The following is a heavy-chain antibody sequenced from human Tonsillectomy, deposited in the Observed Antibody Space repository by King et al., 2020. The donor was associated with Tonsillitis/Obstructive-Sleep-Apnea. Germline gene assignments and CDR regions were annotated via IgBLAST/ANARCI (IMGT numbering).Heavy chain of an antibody. J-gene: IGHJ4*02. CDR2: IYPGDSDT. V-gene: IGHV5-51*01. CDR3: ARHLQYDFWSGAAFDY. CDR1: GYSFTSYW. D-gene: IGHD3-3*01. Sequence: VQLVESGAEVKKPGESLKISCKGSGYSFTSYWIGWVRQMPGKGLEWMGIIYPGDSDTRYSPSFQGQVTISADKSISTAYLQWSSLKASDTAMYYCARHLQYDFWSGAAFDYWGQGTLVTVSS.